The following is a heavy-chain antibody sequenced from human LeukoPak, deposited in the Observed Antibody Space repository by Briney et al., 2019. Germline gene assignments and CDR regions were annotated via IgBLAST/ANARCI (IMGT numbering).Heavy chain of an antibody. CDR3: ARPVPSRLGWFDP. D-gene: IGHD1-1*01. CDR2: IHYSGST. J-gene: IGHJ5*02. V-gene: IGHV4-39*07. Sequence: SETLSLTCTVSGGSISSSSYYWGWIRQPPGKGLEWIGSIHYSGSTNYNPSLKSRVTISVDTSKNQFSLKLSSVTAADTAVYYCARPVPSRLGWFDPWGQGTLVTVSS. CDR1: GGSISSSSYY.